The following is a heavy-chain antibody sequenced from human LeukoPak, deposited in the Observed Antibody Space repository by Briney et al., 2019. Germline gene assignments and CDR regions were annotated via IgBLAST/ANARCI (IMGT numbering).Heavy chain of an antibody. D-gene: IGHD3-22*01. CDR2: IYSGGST. J-gene: IGHJ4*02. Sequence: AGGSLRLSCAASGFTVSSNYMSWVRQAPGKGLEWVSVIYSGGSTYYADSVKGRFTISRHNSKNTLYLRMNSLRAEDTAVYYCASYYYDTPFDYWGQGTLVTVSS. CDR3: ASYYYDTPFDY. CDR1: GFTVSSNY. V-gene: IGHV3-53*04.